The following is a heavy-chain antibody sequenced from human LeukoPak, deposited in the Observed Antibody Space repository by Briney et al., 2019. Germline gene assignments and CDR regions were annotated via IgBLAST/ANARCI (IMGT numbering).Heavy chain of an antibody. D-gene: IGHD6-25*01. J-gene: IGHJ4*02. CDR1: GFAFNGFA. Sequence: GGSLRLSCAASGFAFNGFAMYWVRQAPGKGLDWVALIRRDGSHKYYAHSIKGRFTISRDNSKNTPYLQMSSLRAEDTAVYYCAKSSIMFAAGRLGSIDFWGQGTLVTVSS. V-gene: IGHV3-30*02. CDR2: IRRDGSHK. CDR3: AKSSIMFAAGRLGSIDF.